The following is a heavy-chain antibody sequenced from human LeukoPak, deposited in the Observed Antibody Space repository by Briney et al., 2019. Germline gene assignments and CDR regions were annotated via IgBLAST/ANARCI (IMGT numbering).Heavy chain of an antibody. CDR1: GGSISSSSYY. CDR2: IYYSGST. V-gene: IGHV4-39*01. D-gene: IGHD3-10*01. CDR3: ARQGSGSYYSDY. Sequence: SETLSLTCTVSGGSISSSSYYWGWIRQPPGKGLEWIGSIYYSGSTYYNPSLESRVTISVDTSKNQFSLKLSSVTAADTAVYYCARQGSGSYYSDYWGQGTLVTVSS. J-gene: IGHJ4*02.